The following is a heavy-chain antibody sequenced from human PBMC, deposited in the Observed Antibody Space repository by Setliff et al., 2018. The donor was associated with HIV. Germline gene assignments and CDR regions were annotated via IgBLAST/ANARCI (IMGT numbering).Heavy chain of an antibody. Sequence: GASVKVSCKASGYTFTSYYMHWVRQAPGQGLEWMGIIYPSGGSTSYAQKFQGRVTMTRDTTTSTVYMQLSSLRSEDTAVYYCATSSVAMTAGGDLDYWGQGTLVTVS. CDR3: ATSSVAMTAGGDLDY. V-gene: IGHV1-46*01. D-gene: IGHD6-13*01. J-gene: IGHJ4*02. CDR1: GYTFTSYY. CDR2: IYPSGGST.